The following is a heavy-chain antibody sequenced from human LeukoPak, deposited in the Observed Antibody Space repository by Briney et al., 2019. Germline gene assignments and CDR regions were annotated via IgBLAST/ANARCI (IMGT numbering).Heavy chain of an antibody. V-gene: IGHV3-15*01. D-gene: IGHD5-12*01. CDR3: TRHVPNSGYANFDY. CDR2: IKSKTDGGTT. CDR1: GFTFSNAW. Sequence: GGSLRLSCAASGFTFSNAWMSWVRQAPGKGLEWVGRIKSKTDGGTTDYAAPVKGRFTISRDDSKNTLYLQMNSLKPEDTAVYYCTRHVPNSGYANFDYWGQGTLVTVSS. J-gene: IGHJ4*02.